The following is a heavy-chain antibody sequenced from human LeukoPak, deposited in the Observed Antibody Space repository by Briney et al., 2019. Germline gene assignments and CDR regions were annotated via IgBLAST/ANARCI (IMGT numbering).Heavy chain of an antibody. Sequence: SGTLSLTCTVSGGSISSYYWSWIRQPPGKGLEWIGYIYYSGSTNYNPSLKSRVTISVDTSKNQFSLKLSSVTAADTAVYYCARTTLLWFGELLPNWFDPWGQGTLVTVSS. J-gene: IGHJ5*02. CDR1: GGSISSYY. V-gene: IGHV4-59*01. CDR3: ARTTLLWFGELLPNWFDP. CDR2: IYYSGST. D-gene: IGHD3-10*01.